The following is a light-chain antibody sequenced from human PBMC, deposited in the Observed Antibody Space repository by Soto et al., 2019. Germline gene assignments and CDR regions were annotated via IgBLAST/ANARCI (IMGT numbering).Light chain of an antibody. CDR2: EVS. CDR3: SSYAGKNNLV. Sequence: QSALTQPPSASGSPGQSVTISCTGTSSDVGGYNYFSWYQQHPGKAPKLMIYEVSERPSGVPDRFSGSKSGNTASLTVSGLQGEDEADYYCSSYAGKNNLVFGGGTKLTVL. V-gene: IGLV2-8*01. CDR1: SSDVGGYNY. J-gene: IGLJ2*01.